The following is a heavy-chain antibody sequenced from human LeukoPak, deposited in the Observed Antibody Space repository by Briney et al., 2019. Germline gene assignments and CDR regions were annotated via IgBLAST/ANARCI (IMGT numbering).Heavy chain of an antibody. J-gene: IGHJ6*02. CDR3: ARDFGTCGSGTAYYGMDV. V-gene: IGHV3-30*04. Sequence: GGSLRLSCAASGFTFSSYAMHWVRQAPGKGLEWVAVISYDGSNKYYADSAKGRFTISRDNSKNTLYLQMNSLRAEDTAVYYCARDFGTCGSGTAYYGMDVWGQGTTVTVSS. CDR2: ISYDGSNK. CDR1: GFTFSSYA. D-gene: IGHD3-10*01.